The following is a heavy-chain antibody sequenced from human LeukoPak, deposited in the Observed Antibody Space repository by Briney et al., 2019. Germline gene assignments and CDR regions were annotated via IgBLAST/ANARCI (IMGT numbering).Heavy chain of an antibody. V-gene: IGHV3-48*03. Sequence: GGSLRLSCAASGFLFSTYEMNWVRQAPGKGLEWVSYIGPSDSPKFYEDSVKGRFTIPRDDAQNKLYLAMNRLKAEDTGVYYCARGDPHADFRGRGALVSVPS. D-gene: IGHD2/OR15-2a*01. J-gene: IGHJ2*01. CDR2: IGPSDSPK. CDR1: GFLFSTYE. CDR3: ARGDPHADF.